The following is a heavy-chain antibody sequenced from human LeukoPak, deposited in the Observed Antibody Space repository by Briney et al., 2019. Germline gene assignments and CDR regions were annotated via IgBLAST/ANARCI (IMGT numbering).Heavy chain of an antibody. D-gene: IGHD3-22*01. V-gene: IGHV1-69*13. J-gene: IGHJ4*02. CDR2: FIPILGTA. Sequence: SVKVSCKASGGTFSSYAISWVRQAPGQGLEWMGGFIPILGTANYAQKFQGRVTITADESTSTAYMELSSLRSEDTAVYYCARTGPYYYDSSGYYYYFDYWGQGTLVTVSS. CDR3: ARTGPYYYDSSGYYYYFDY. CDR1: GGTFSSYA.